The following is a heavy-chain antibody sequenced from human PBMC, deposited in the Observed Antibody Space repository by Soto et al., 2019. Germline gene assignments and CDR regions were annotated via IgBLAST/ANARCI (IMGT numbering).Heavy chain of an antibody. Sequence: GGSLRLSCTASGFTFGGSAMHWVRQASGKGLEWVGHIRSKTNSYATAYAESVKGRFTISRDDSMNTAYLQMNSLKTEDTAVYFCTRQTDAVQWLVVPTDYNFDYWGQGTLVTVSS. CDR2: IRSKTNSYAT. CDR1: GFTFGGSA. V-gene: IGHV3-73*01. CDR3: TRQTDAVQWLVVPTDYNFDY. D-gene: IGHD6-19*01. J-gene: IGHJ4*02.